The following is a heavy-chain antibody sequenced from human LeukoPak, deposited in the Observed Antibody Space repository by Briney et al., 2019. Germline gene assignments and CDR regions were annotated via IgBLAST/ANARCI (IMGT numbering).Heavy chain of an antibody. V-gene: IGHV3-53*01. CDR2: IYSGGST. CDR3: ARDKRYCSGGSCQYYYYGMDV. J-gene: IGHJ6*02. CDR1: GFTVSSNY. Sequence: PGGSLRLSCAASGFTVSSNYMSWVRQAPGKGLEWVSVIYSGGSTYYADSVKGRFTISRDNSKNTLYLQMNSLRAEDTAVYYCARDKRYCSGGSCQYYYYGMDVWGQGTTVTVSS. D-gene: IGHD2-15*01.